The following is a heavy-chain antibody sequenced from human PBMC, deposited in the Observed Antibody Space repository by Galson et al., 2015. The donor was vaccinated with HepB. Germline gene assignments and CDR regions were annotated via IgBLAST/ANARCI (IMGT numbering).Heavy chain of an antibody. CDR3: ARVRGSGWYSY. V-gene: IGHV4-34*01. Sequence: CAVYGGSFSGYYWSWIRQPPGKGLEWIGEINHSGSTNYNPSLKSRVTISVDTSKNQFSLKLSSVTAADTAVYYCARVRGSGWYSYWGQGTLVTVSS. CDR2: INHSGST. J-gene: IGHJ4*02. CDR1: GGSFSGYY. D-gene: IGHD6-19*01.